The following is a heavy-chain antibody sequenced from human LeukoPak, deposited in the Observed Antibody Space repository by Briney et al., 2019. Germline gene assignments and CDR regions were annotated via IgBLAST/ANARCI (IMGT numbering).Heavy chain of an antibody. CDR3: ASEGLRLGELSLGGPLIDY. CDR2: IIPILGIA. D-gene: IGHD3-16*02. Sequence: SVKVSCKASGGTFSSYAISWVRQALGQGLEWMGRIIPILGIANYAQKFQGRVTITADKSTSTAYMELSSLRSEDTAVYYCASEGLRLGELSLGGPLIDYWGQGTLVTVSS. V-gene: IGHV1-69*04. J-gene: IGHJ4*02. CDR1: GGTFSSYA.